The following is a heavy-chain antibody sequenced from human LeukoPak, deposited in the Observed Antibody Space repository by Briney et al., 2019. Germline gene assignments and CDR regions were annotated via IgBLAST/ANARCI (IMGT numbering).Heavy chain of an antibody. D-gene: IGHD6-6*01. CDR3: ARDWVGQLVLGLDY. Sequence: ASVKVSCKASGYTFTSYGISWVRQAPGQGLEWMGWISAYNGNTNYAQKLQGRVTMPTDTSTSTAFMELRSLRSDDTAVYYCARDWVGQLVLGLDYWGQGTLVTVSS. V-gene: IGHV1-18*01. J-gene: IGHJ4*02. CDR2: ISAYNGNT. CDR1: GYTFTSYG.